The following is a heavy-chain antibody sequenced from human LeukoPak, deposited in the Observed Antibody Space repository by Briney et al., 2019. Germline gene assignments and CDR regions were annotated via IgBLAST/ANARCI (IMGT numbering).Heavy chain of an antibody. V-gene: IGHV3-7*01. CDR1: GFTFRRYG. D-gene: IGHD4-17*01. Sequence: PGGTLRLSCAASGFTFRRYGMTWVRQAPGKGLEWVANIKQDGSEKYYVDSVKGRFTISRDNAKNSLYLQMNSLRAEDTAVYYCARVREWVYGDYLAPTQYFDYWGQGTLVTVSS. J-gene: IGHJ4*02. CDR2: IKQDGSEK. CDR3: ARVREWVYGDYLAPTQYFDY.